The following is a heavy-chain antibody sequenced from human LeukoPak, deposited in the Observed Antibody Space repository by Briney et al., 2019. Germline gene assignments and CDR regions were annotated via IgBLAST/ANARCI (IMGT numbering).Heavy chain of an antibody. J-gene: IGHJ4*02. CDR3: AKEMREYGSSLGYFDY. CDR2: ISWNSGSI. CDR1: GFTFDDYA. D-gene: IGHD3-10*01. Sequence: GGSLRLSCAASGFTFDDYAMHWVRQAPGKGLEWVSGISWNSGSIGYADSVKGRFTISRDNAKNSLYLQMNSLRAEDTALYYCAKEMREYGSSLGYFDYWGQGTLVTVSS. V-gene: IGHV3-9*01.